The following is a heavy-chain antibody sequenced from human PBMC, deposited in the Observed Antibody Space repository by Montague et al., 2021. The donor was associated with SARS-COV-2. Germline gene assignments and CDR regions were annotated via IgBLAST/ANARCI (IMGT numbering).Heavy chain of an antibody. J-gene: IGHJ2*01. CDR1: GFTFGDYS. Sequence: SLRLSCASSGFTFGDYSMSWVRQAPGKGLEWVSFIRSTVYGGTTEYAASVKGRFTISRDDSRSIAYLQMNSLKTEDTAVYYCTRDKTLLWFGELYCYFDLWGRGTLVTVSS. V-gene: IGHV3-49*04. CDR2: IRSTVYGGTT. CDR3: TRDKTLLWFGELYCYFDL. D-gene: IGHD3-10*01.